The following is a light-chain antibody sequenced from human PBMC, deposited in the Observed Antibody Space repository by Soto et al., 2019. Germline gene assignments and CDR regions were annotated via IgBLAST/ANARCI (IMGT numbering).Light chain of an antibody. J-gene: IGKJ1*01. CDR3: LQDYDYPRT. V-gene: IGKV1-6*01. CDR1: QGIRNE. CDR2: AAS. Sequence: IQITHSPSSLSASVGERVTITFRASQGIRNELSWFQQRPGNAPTLLISAASRLQSGVPSRFSGRGSGTDFTLTISSLQPEDFATYYCLQDYDYPRTFGQGTKVDI.